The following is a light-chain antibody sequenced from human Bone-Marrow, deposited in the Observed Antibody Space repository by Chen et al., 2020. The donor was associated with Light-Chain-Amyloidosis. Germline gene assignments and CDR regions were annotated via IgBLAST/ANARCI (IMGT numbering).Light chain of an antibody. V-gene: IGKV3-20*01. CDR3: QQYGSSPYT. CDR1: QTISSNY. Sequence: EIVLTQPPATLSLSPGERATLACWASQTISSNYLAWYQQKPGQAPRLVIFGASSRAGGIPARFGGSGSGTDFTLTISRLEPEDFAVYYCQQYGSSPYTFGQGTKLEIK. J-gene: IGKJ2*01. CDR2: GAS.